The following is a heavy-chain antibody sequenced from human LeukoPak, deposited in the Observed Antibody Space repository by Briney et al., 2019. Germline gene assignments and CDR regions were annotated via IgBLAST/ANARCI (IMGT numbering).Heavy chain of an antibody. J-gene: IGHJ4*02. Sequence: SETLSLTCTVSGGSISSYYWSWIRQPPGKGLEWIGYIYYSGSTNYNPSLKSRVTISVDTSKNQFSLKLSSVTAADTAVYYCARVKGYGYNDYWGQGTLVTVSS. CDR2: IYYSGST. D-gene: IGHD5-24*01. V-gene: IGHV4-59*01. CDR3: ARVKGYGYNDY. CDR1: GGSISSYY.